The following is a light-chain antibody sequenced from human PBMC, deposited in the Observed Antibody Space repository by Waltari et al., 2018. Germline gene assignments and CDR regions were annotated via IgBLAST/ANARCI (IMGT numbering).Light chain of an antibody. CDR1: SSNIGAGYD. Sequence: QSVLTQPPSVSGAPGQRVTISCTGSSSNIGAGYDVHWYQQLPGTAPKLLIYDNNPGPSGVPDRFSGSKSGTSASLAITGLQAEDEADYYCQSYDSSLSGSVFGGGTKLTVL. V-gene: IGLV1-40*01. CDR2: DNN. CDR3: QSYDSSLSGSV. J-gene: IGLJ2*01.